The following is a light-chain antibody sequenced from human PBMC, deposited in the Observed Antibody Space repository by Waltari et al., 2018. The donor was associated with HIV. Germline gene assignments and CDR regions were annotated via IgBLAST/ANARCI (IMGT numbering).Light chain of an antibody. V-gene: IGLV1-47*01. Sequence: QSVLTQPPSASGTPGQTVTIPCSGSTSNVETQWVYWYQQLPGTAPQLPIYRNYQRPSGVPDRFSSSKSGASASLIISGLRSEDEANYSCGVWDSTLEQWLFGGGTKLTVL. CDR2: RNY. CDR3: GVWDSTLEQWL. J-gene: IGLJ3*02. CDR1: TSNVETQW.